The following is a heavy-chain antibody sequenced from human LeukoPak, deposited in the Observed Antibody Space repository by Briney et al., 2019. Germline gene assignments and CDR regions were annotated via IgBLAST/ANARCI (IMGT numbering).Heavy chain of an antibody. J-gene: IGHJ4*02. V-gene: IGHV3-7*01. CDR3: ARSNYDFWSGYLYYLDY. CDR2: IKQDGSEK. CDR1: GFTFSTYW. Sequence: GGSLRLSCAASGFTFSTYWMSWVRQAPGKGLEWVANIKQDGSEKYYVDSVKGRFTISRDNAKNSLYLQMNSLRAEDTAVYYCARSNYDFWSGYLYYLDYWGQGTLVTVPS. D-gene: IGHD3-3*01.